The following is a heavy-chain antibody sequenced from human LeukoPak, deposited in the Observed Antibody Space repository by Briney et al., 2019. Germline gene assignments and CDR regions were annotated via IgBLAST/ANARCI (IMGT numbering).Heavy chain of an antibody. CDR2: ISGSGGST. CDR3: AKDSPPTYYDILTVQGAAFDI. J-gene: IGHJ3*02. V-gene: IGHV3-23*01. Sequence: GGSLRLSCAASGFTFSSYAMSWVRQAPGKGLEWVSAISGSGGSTYYADSVKGRFTISRDNSKNTLYLQMNSLRAEDTAVYYCAKDSPPTYYDILTVQGAAFDIWGQGTMVTVSS. D-gene: IGHD3-9*01. CDR1: GFTFSSYA.